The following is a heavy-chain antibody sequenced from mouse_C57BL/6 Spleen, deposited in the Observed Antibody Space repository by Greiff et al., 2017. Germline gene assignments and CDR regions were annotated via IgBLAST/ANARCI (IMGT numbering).Heavy chain of an antibody. CDR2: INPNNGGT. V-gene: IGHV1-26*01. J-gene: IGHJ2*01. CDR3: AVYGYDVPFDY. Sequence: VQLKESGPELVKPGASVKISCKASGYTFTDYYMNWVKQSHGKSLEWIGDINPNNGGTSYNQKFKGKATLTVDKSSSTAYMELRSLTSEDSAVYYCAVYGYDVPFDYWGQGTTLTVSS. CDR1: GYTFTDYY. D-gene: IGHD2-2*01.